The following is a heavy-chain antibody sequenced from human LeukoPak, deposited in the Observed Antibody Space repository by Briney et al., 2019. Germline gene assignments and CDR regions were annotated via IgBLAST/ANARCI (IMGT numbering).Heavy chain of an antibody. D-gene: IGHD3-10*01. V-gene: IGHV4-39*07. CDR1: GGSISSTNYY. CDR3: VRESITMLREVVITNYYYGIDV. CDR2: IHYSGVT. Sequence: PSETLSLTCTVSGGSISSTNYYWGWVRQPPGKGLEWIGSIHYSGVTYYNPSLKSRVTISVDTSKNLFSLKLSSVTAADTAVYYCVRESITMLREVVITNYYYGIDVWGQGTTVTVSS. J-gene: IGHJ6*02.